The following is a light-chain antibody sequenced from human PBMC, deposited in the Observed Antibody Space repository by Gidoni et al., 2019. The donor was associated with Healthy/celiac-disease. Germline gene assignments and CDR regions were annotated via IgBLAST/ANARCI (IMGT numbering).Light chain of an antibody. CDR2: KDS. CDR3: QSADSSGTYHWV. J-gene: IGLJ3*02. CDR1: ALPKQY. Sequence: SSELTQPPSVSVSPAQTARITCSGDALPKQYAYWYQQKPGQAPVLVIYKDSERPSGIPERFSGSSSGTTVTLTISGVQAEDEADYYCQSADSSGTYHWVFGGGTKLTVL. V-gene: IGLV3-25*03.